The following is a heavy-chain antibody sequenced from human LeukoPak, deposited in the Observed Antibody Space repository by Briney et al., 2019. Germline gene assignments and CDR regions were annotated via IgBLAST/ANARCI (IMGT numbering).Heavy chain of an antibody. CDR1: GFTFSNAW. CDR2: ISSSGSTI. J-gene: IGHJ3*02. V-gene: IGHV3-48*04. Sequence: GGSLRLACAAPGFTFSNAWMNWVRQAPGKGLEWVSYISSSGSTIYYADSVKGRFTISRDNAKNSLYLQMNSLRAEDTAVYYCARDCGGSCYALVTDAFDIWGQGTMVTVSS. D-gene: IGHD2-15*01. CDR3: ARDCGGSCYALVTDAFDI.